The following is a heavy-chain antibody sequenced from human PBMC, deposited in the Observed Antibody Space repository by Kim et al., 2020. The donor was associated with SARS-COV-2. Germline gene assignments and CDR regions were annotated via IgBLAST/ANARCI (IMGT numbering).Heavy chain of an antibody. J-gene: IGHJ4*02. CDR1: GGSISSYY. D-gene: IGHD3-22*01. CDR2: IYYSGST. V-gene: IGHV4-59*13. CDR3: AGSDYDSSKTTFDY. Sequence: SETLSLTCTVSGGSISSYYWSWIRQPPGKGLEWIGYIYYSGSTNYNPSLKSRVTISVDTSKNQFSLKLSSVTAADTAVYYCAGSDYDSSKTTFDYWGQGTLVTVSS.